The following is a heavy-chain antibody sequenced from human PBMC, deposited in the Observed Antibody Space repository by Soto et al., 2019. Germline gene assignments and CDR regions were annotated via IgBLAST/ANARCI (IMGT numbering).Heavy chain of an antibody. V-gene: IGHV3-30-3*01. CDR3: ARGNLDV. D-gene: IGHD1-1*01. J-gene: IGHJ6*02. CDR2: VSHVDDNK. CDR1: GFTFNLFT. Sequence: PGGSLRLSCAASGFTFNLFTFHWVRQAPGGGLEWVAVVSHVDDNKFYADSVKGRFTISRDNSKNTLYLQMDILRTEDTALYYCARGNLDVWGQGTTVTVSS.